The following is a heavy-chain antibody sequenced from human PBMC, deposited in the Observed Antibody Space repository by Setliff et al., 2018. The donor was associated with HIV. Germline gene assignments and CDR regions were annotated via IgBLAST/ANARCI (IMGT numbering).Heavy chain of an antibody. J-gene: IGHJ4*02. CDR3: ARVGSYWSTFDY. Sequence: GASVKVSCKASGYTLTTYGISWVRQAPGQGLEWMGWINTETGNPMYAQGFTGRFVFSLDTSVSTAYLQINSLKTEDTAMYHCARVGSYWSTFDYWGQGALVTVSS. CDR1: GYTLTTYG. D-gene: IGHD1-26*01. V-gene: IGHV7-4-1*02. CDR2: INTETGNP.